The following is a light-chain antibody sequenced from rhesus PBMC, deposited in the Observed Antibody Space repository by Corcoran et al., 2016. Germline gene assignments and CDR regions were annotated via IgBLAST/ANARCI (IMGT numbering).Light chain of an antibody. V-gene: IGKV3-24*01. J-gene: IGKJ2*01. CDR1: QSVSSS. CDR2: GAS. Sequence: EIVMTQSPATLSLSPGERATLSCRASQSVSSSLAWYQQTHGPAPRLLIYGASSRATGIPNRFSGRGAGTDFTLTISSLEPEDVAVYYCLQNSNWHHSFGQGTKVEIK. CDR3: LQNSNWHHS.